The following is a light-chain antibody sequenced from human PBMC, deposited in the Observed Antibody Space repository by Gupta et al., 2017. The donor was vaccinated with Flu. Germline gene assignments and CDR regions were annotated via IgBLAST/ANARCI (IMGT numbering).Light chain of an antibody. CDR2: DVN. CDR1: NGDLGTYDY. V-gene: IGLV2-11*01. J-gene: IGLJ3*02. CDR3: CSYAGIYIGV. Sequence: QSALPPSGSVSGSPGQSVPIYCTGTNGDLGTYDYVSWYRNNPGKAPRLVIYDVNKRPSGVPDRFSGSKSGNTASLTISGLQADDEADYYCCSYAGIYIGVFGGGTKLTVV.